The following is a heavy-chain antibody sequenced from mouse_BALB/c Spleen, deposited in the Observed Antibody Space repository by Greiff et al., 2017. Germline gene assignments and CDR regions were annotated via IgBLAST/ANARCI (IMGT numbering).Heavy chain of an antibody. CDR2: ILPGSGST. D-gene: IGHD1-2*01. J-gene: IGHJ3*01. Sequence: QVQLQQSGAELMKPGASVKISCKATGYTFSSYWIEWVKQRPGHGLEWIGEILPGSGSTNYNEKFKGKATFTADTSSNTAYMQLSSLTSEDSAVYYCARKGVYYGYWFAYWGQGTLVTVSA. CDR1: GYTFSSYW. V-gene: IGHV1-9*01. CDR3: ARKGVYYGYWFAY.